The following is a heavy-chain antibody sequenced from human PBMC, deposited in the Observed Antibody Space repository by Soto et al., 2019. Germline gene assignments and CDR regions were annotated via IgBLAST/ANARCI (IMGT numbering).Heavy chain of an antibody. J-gene: IGHJ4*02. Sequence: GGSLRLSCAASGFTFSGYALHWVRQAPGKGLEWVSVISFDGSNKYYADSVKGRFSISRDNSKSTLFLQMNSLRPEDTAVYYCARGSGLHDIWGQGTLVTVSS. CDR2: ISFDGSNK. V-gene: IGHV3-30-3*01. CDR1: GFTFSGYA. CDR3: ARGSGLHDI. D-gene: IGHD3-10*01.